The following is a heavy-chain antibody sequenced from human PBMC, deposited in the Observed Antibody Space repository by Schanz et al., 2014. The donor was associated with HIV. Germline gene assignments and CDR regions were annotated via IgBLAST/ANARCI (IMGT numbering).Heavy chain of an antibody. CDR1: GFTFSSNA. CDR2: ISGTGGST. V-gene: IGHV3-23*01. D-gene: IGHD1-20*01. Sequence: EVQLLESGGGLVEPGGSLRLSCAASGFTFSSNAMSWVRQAPGKGLEWVSAISGTGGSTYYADSVKGRFTISRDNAKNTLYLQTNSLRAEDTAIYYCAKTSITLGMDVWGQGTTVTVSS. J-gene: IGHJ6*02. CDR3: AKTSITLGMDV.